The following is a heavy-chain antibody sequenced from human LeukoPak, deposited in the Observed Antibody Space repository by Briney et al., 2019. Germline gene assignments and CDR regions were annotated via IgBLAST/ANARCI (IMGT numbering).Heavy chain of an antibody. CDR2: IYHSGST. V-gene: IGHV4-38-2*02. D-gene: IGHD2-8*01. CDR1: GYSISRGYY. CDR3: AKDAAMYRAFDI. Sequence: SETLSLTCTVSGYSISRGYYWGWIRQPPGEGLEWIGSIYHSGSTYYNPSLKSRVTISLDKSKKQFSLKLSSVTAADTAVYYCAKDAAMYRAFDIWGQGTMVTVSS. J-gene: IGHJ3*02.